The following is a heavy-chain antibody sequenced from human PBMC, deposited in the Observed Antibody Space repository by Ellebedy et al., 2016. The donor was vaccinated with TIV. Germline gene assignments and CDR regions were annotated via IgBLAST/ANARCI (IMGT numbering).Heavy chain of an antibody. J-gene: IGHJ4*02. V-gene: IGHV1-8*01. D-gene: IGHD3-22*01. CDR1: GYTFTSYD. Sequence: ASVKVSXXASGYTFTSYDINWVRQATGQGLEWMGWMNPDSGNTGYAQKFQGRVTMTRSTSISTAYMELSSPRSEDTAVYYCARRSDYYDSSAYFYWGQGTPVTVSS. CDR2: MNPDSGNT. CDR3: ARRSDYYDSSAYFY.